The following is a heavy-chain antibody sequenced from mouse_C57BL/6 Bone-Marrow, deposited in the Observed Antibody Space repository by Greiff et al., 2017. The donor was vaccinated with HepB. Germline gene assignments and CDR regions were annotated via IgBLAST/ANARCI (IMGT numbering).Heavy chain of an antibody. CDR3: ARHPVVGDFDY. J-gene: IGHJ2*01. CDR1: GFTFSSYG. D-gene: IGHD1-1*01. V-gene: IGHV5-6*02. Sequence: EVMLVESGGDLVKPGGSLKLSCAASGFTFSSYGMSWVRQTPDKRLEWVATISSGDSYTYYPDSVKGRFPISRANAKNTLYLQMSSLKSEDTAMYYCARHPVVGDFDYWGQGTTLTVSS. CDR2: ISSGDSYT.